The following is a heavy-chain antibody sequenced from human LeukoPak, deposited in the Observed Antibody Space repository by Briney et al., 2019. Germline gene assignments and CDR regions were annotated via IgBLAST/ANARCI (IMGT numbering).Heavy chain of an antibody. V-gene: IGHV3-48*01. D-gene: IGHD3-22*01. CDR2: ISSSSSTI. CDR1: GFTFSSYS. J-gene: IGHJ4*02. CDR3: TKDPDYDTSGYSDY. Sequence: PGGSLRLSCAASGFTFSSYSMNWVRPAPGKGLEWVSYISSSSSTIYYADSVKGRFTISRDNSKYTLYLQMNSLRAEDTALYYCTKDPDYDTSGYSDYWGQGTLVTVSS.